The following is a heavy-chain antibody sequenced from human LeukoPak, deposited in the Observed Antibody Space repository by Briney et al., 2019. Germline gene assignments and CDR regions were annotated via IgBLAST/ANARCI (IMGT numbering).Heavy chain of an antibody. D-gene: IGHD1-14*01. Sequence: GGSLRLSCAASGFTFSSYWMSWVRQAPGKGLEWVANIKQDGSEKYYVDSVKGRFTISRDNSKNTLYLQMGSLRPDDMAVYYCARGREPGYYLDYWGQGTLVTVSS. J-gene: IGHJ4*02. V-gene: IGHV3-7*01. CDR1: GFTFSSYW. CDR2: IKQDGSEK. CDR3: ARGREPGYYLDY.